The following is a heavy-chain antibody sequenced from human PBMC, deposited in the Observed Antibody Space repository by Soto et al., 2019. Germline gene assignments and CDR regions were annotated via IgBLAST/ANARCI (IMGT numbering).Heavy chain of an antibody. J-gene: IGHJ3*02. CDR1: GFKFELHA. D-gene: IGHD2-21*01. Sequence: EVQLVESGGGLVQPGRSLRLSCAASGFKFELHAMHWVRQAPGKGLEWVSGINWNSGTTGYADSVKGRFTISRDNARNSVYLQMDSLRPEDTAFYYCVKDDGTSGDHRLGGFDMWGQGTLVTVSS. CDR3: VKDDGTSGDHRLGGFDM. V-gene: IGHV3-9*01. CDR2: INWNSGTT.